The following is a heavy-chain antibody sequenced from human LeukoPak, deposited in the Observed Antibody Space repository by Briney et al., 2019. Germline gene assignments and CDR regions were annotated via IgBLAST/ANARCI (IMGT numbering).Heavy chain of an antibody. Sequence: PSETLSLTCAVYGGSFSGYYWGWIRQPPGKGLEWIGEINHSGSTNYNPSLKGRVTISVDTSKNQFSLKLSSVTAADTAVYYCARGGTYCSSTSCYKGRYYYYGMDVWGQGTTVTVSS. CDR1: GGSFSGYY. V-gene: IGHV4-34*01. D-gene: IGHD2-2*02. CDR2: INHSGST. J-gene: IGHJ6*02. CDR3: ARGGTYCSSTSCYKGRYYYYGMDV.